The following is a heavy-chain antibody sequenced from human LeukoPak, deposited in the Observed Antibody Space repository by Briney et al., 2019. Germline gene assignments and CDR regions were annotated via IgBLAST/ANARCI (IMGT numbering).Heavy chain of an antibody. CDR2: SHYSGRT. CDR1: GGSVTGNSYY. J-gene: IGHJ6*02. V-gene: IGHV4-39*01. Sequence: PSETLSLTCTVSGGSVTGNSYYCGWIRQPPGKGLEWIASSHYSGRTYYNPSLQSRVSISVDTSKNQFSLKLSSATAADTAVYYCARLSGYFFGMDVWGQGTTVTVSS. CDR3: ARLSGYFFGMDV. D-gene: IGHD6-25*01.